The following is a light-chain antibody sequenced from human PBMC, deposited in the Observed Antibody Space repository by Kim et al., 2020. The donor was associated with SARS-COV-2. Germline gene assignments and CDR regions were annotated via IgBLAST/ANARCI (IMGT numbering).Light chain of an antibody. Sequence: EIVMTQSPATLSVFPGERATLSCRASQSISSNIVWYQQKPGQAPRLLMYGASTRATGIPARFSGSGSGTEFTLTISSLQSEDFAVYYCQQFNNWRRTFGQGTKVEIK. J-gene: IGKJ1*01. V-gene: IGKV3-15*01. CDR1: QSISSN. CDR2: GAS. CDR3: QQFNNWRRT.